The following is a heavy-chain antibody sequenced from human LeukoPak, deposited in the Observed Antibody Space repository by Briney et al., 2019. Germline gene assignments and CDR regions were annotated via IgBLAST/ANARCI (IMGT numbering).Heavy chain of an antibody. CDR3: ARVRPYCGGDCPVGAFDI. CDR1: GGSISSGGYY. J-gene: IGHJ3*02. Sequence: SETLSLTCTVSGGSISSGGYYWSWIRQHPGKGLEWIGYIYYSGSTFYNPSLKSRVTISVDTSKNQFSLKLSSVTAADTAVYYCARVRPYCGGDCPVGAFDIWGQGTMVTVSS. D-gene: IGHD2-21*02. V-gene: IGHV4-31*03. CDR2: IYYSGST.